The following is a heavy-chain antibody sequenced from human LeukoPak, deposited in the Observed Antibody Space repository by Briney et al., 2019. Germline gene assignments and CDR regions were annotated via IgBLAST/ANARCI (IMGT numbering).Heavy chain of an antibody. Sequence: GGSLRLSCAASGFTFSSYAMSWVRQAPGKGLEWVSAISGSGGSTYHADSVKGRFTISRDNSKNMLYLQMNSLRAEDTAVYYCAKETSVARYFDYWGQGTLVTVSS. CDR1: GFTFSSYA. CDR3: AKETSVARYFDY. V-gene: IGHV3-23*01. CDR2: ISGSGGST. D-gene: IGHD6-19*01. J-gene: IGHJ4*02.